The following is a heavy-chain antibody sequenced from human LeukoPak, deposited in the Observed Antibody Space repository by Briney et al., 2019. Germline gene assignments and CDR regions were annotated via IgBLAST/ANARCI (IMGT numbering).Heavy chain of an antibody. V-gene: IGHV1-69*04. Sequence: ASVKVSCKASGGTFSSYAISWVRQAPGQGLEWMGRIIPILGIANYAQKFQGRVTITADKSTSTAYMELSSLRSEDTAVYYCAYYDSSAAGPPTFDYWGQGTLVTVTS. CDR1: GGTFSSYA. D-gene: IGHD3-22*01. J-gene: IGHJ4*02. CDR2: IIPILGIA. CDR3: AYYDSSAAGPPTFDY.